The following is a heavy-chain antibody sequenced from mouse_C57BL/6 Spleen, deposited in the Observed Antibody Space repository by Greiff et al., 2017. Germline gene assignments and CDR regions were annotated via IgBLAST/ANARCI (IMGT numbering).Heavy chain of an antibody. J-gene: IGHJ4*01. V-gene: IGHV3-6*01. D-gene: IGHD1-1*01. Sequence: EVQLQESGPGLVKPSQSLSLTCSVTGYSITSGYYWNWIRQFPGNKLEWMGYISYDGSNNYNPSLKNRISITRDTSKNQFFLKLNSVTTEDTATYYCASYPLYYGSSFYYAMDYWGQGTSVTVSS. CDR2: ISYDGSN. CDR1: GYSITSGYY. CDR3: ASYPLYYGSSFYYAMDY.